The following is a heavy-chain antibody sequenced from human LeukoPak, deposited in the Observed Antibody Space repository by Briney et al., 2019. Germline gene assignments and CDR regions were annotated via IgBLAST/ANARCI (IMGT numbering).Heavy chain of an antibody. J-gene: IGHJ4*02. V-gene: IGHV1-2*02. D-gene: IGHD6-13*01. CDR2: LNPDSGGA. CDR1: GYTFTSYH. CDR3: AAYSSSGYHNFDY. Sequence: ASVKVSCKASGYTFTSYHMHWVRQAPGQGLEWMGWLNPDSGGANYPQDFQGRVTMTGDTSISTAYMELTRLTSDDTAVYYCAAYSSSGYHNFDYWGQGTLVTVSS.